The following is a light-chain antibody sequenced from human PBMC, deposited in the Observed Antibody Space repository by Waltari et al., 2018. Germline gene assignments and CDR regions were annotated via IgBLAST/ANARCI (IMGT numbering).Light chain of an antibody. CDR2: DVS. Sequence: QSALTQPASVSGSPGQSITLSCTGTSSDVGTYNYVSWYQQFPGKAPKLVIYDVSDRPSGISTRFSGPKSDNTASLTISGLQAEDEAVYYCSSYLSSSTLERIFGGGTKLTVL. CDR3: SSYLSSSTLERI. J-gene: IGLJ2*01. CDR1: SSDVGTYNY. V-gene: IGLV2-14*03.